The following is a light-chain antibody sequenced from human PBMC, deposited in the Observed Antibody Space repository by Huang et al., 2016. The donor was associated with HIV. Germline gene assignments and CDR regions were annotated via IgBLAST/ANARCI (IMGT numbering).Light chain of an antibody. V-gene: IGKV3-20*01. CDR2: GAS. Sequence: EIVFTQSPVSLSLSPGERATLACRASQSVGIYIDWYQQKPGQAPRLLIDGASTGVTGIPDRFSGGGSGTDFTLSISRLEPEDFAVYYCQQYERPPDTFGPGTKVNIK. J-gene: IGKJ3*01. CDR1: QSVGIY. CDR3: QQYERPPDT.